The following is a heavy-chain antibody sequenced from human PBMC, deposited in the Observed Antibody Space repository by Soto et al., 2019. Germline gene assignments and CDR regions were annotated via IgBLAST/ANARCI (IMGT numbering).Heavy chain of an antibody. CDR3: ANRHYGLFDY. Sequence: GGSLRLSCAASGFTFSSYTMSWVRQAPGKGLEWVSGISASGGSTYYADSVKGRFTISRDNSKNTLYLQMNSVRAEDTAVYYCANRHYGLFDYWGQGTLVTVSS. CDR1: GFTFSSYT. V-gene: IGHV3-23*01. J-gene: IGHJ4*02. CDR2: ISASGGST. D-gene: IGHD4-17*01.